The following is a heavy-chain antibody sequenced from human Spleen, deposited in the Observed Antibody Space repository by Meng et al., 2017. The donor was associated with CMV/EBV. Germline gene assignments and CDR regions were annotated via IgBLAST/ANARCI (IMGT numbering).Heavy chain of an antibody. J-gene: IGHJ4*02. V-gene: IGHV3-30*04. CDR1: GFSFSTHA. CDR2: ISKDGSNK. Sequence: CAASGFSFSTHAMHWVRQTPGKGLEWVAVISKDGSNKYYADSVKGRFTISRDNAKNSLYLQMNSLRAEDTAVYYCAREGGYSGYSDYWGQGTLVTVSS. CDR3: AREGGYSGYSDY. D-gene: IGHD5-12*01.